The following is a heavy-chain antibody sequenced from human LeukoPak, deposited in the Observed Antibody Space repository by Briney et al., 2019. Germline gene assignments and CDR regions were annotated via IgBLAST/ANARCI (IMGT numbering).Heavy chain of an antibody. CDR2: IYYSGST. Sequence: YPSETLSLTCTVSGGSISSSSYYWGWIRQPPGKGLEWIGSIYYSGSTYYNPSLKSRVTISVDTSKNQFSLKLSSVTAADTAVYYCASIGVVSAIWNWFDPWGQGTLVTVSS. D-gene: IGHD2-2*01. J-gene: IGHJ5*02. CDR3: ASIGVVSAIWNWFDP. CDR1: GGSISSSSYY. V-gene: IGHV4-39*01.